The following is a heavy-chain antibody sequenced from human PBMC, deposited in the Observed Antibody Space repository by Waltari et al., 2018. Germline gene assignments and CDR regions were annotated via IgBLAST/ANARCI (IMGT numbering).Heavy chain of an antibody. CDR3: TTTIPNCSGGSCYTGYYYYGMDV. Sequence: EVQLVESGGGLVKPGGSLRLSCAASGFTFSNAWMSWVRQAPGKGLEWVCRIKSKTDGGTTDYAAPVKGRFTISRDDSKNTLYLQMNSLKTEDTAVYYCTTTIPNCSGGSCYTGYYYYGMDVWGQGTTVTVSS. D-gene: IGHD2-15*01. CDR2: IKSKTDGGTT. CDR1: GFTFSNAW. J-gene: IGHJ6*02. V-gene: IGHV3-15*01.